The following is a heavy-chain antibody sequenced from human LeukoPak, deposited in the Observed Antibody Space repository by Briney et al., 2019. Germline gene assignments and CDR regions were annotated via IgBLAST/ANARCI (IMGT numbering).Heavy chain of an antibody. CDR1: GGTFSSYA. CDR2: MNPNSGNT. D-gene: IGHD2/OR15-2a*01. J-gene: IGHJ4*02. Sequence: ASVKVSCKASGGTFSSYAISWVRQAPGQGLEWMGWMNPNSGNTGYAQKFQGRVTMTRNTSISTAYMELSSLRSEDTAVYYCARGLHGIVWGQGTLVTVSS. CDR3: ARGLHGIV. V-gene: IGHV1-8*02.